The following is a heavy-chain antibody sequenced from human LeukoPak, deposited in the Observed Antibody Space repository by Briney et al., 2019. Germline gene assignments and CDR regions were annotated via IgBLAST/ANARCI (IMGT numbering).Heavy chain of an antibody. CDR1: GFSFTTYN. D-gene: IGHD2-15*01. CDR2: ITSSSNSI. J-gene: IGHJ5*02. Sequence: GGSLRLSCAASGFSFTTYNMNWVRQAPGKGLEWVSSITSSSNSIYYADSVKGRFTISRDNAKSSLYLQMNSLRDVDTAVYYCARGECRSCPRNHWFDPWGQGTLVTVSS. V-gene: IGHV3-48*02. CDR3: ARGECRSCPRNHWFDP.